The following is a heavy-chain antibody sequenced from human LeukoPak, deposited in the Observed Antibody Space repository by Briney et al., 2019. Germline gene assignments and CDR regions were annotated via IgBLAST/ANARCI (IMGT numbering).Heavy chain of an antibody. D-gene: IGHD4-17*01. J-gene: IGHJ6*03. CDR1: RFSFSSYG. CDR3: AREAPTVTSFSGDYYYYMDV. V-gene: IGHV3-30*02. Sequence: GGSLRLSCAASRFSFSSYGMHWVRQAPGKGLEWVAFIRYDGSNKYYADSVKGRFTISRDNSKNTLYLQMNSLRAEGTAVYYCAREAPTVTSFSGDYYYYMDVWGKGTTVTVSS. CDR2: IRYDGSNK.